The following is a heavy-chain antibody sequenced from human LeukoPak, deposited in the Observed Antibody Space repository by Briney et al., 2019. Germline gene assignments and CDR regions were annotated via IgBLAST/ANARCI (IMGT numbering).Heavy chain of an antibody. CDR2: IYYSGST. CDR1: GGSISSSSYY. D-gene: IGHD3-9*01. V-gene: IGHV4-39*01. Sequence: SETLSLTCTVSGGSISSSSYYWGWIRQPPGKGLEWIGSIYYSGSTYYNPSLKSRVTISVGTSKNQFSLKLSSVTAADTAVYYCARENYDILTGYYEVYWGQGTLVTVSS. CDR3: ARENYDILTGYYEVY. J-gene: IGHJ4*02.